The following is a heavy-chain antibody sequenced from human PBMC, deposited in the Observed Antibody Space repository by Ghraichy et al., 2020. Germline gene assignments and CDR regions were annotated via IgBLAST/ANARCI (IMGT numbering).Heavy chain of an antibody. Sequence: GGSLRLSCAASGFTFSSCAMSWVRQAPGKGLEWVSTISGSGGSTYYADSVKGRFTISRDNSKNTLYLQMNSLRAEDTAVYYCAKRAHAAETYSSSWYMPLYYYGMDVWGQGTTVTVSS. V-gene: IGHV3-23*01. CDR1: GFTFSSCA. J-gene: IGHJ6*02. CDR3: AKRAHAAETYSSSWYMPLYYYGMDV. D-gene: IGHD6-13*01. CDR2: ISGSGGST.